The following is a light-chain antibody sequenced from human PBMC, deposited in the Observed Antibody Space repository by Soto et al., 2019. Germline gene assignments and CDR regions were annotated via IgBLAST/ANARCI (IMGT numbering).Light chain of an antibody. CDR1: QSISSY. Sequence: DIQMTQSPSSLSASVGDRVTITCRASQSISSYLNWYQQKPGKAPKLLIYAASSLQSGVPSRFSGSGSGTDFTRTIRSLQPEDFATYYCQQSYSTSVTFGPGTKVDIK. V-gene: IGKV1-39*01. CDR2: AAS. J-gene: IGKJ3*01. CDR3: QQSYSTSVT.